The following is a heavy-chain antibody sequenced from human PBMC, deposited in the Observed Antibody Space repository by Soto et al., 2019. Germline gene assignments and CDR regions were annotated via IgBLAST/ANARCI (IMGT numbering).Heavy chain of an antibody. Sequence: PGGSLRLSCAASGFTFSSYSMNWVRQAPGKGLEWVSAIGTAGDTYYPGSVKGRFTISRDNAKNSLYLQMNSLRAEDTAVYYCARTVDTAMIPPPLFPMDVWGQGTTVTVSS. CDR1: GFTFSSYS. J-gene: IGHJ6*02. V-gene: IGHV3-21*04. CDR3: ARTVDTAMIPPPLFPMDV. CDR2: IGTAGDT. D-gene: IGHD5-18*01.